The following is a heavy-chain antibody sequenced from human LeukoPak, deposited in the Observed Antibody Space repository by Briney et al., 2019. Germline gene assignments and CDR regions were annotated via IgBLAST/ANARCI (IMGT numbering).Heavy chain of an antibody. V-gene: IGHV1-69*04. D-gene: IGHD3-22*01. CDR3: ASPLKIYYDSSGPTRETEFQH. CDR1: GGTFSSYA. J-gene: IGHJ1*01. Sequence: SVKVSCKASGGTFSSYAISWVRQAPGQGLEWMGRIIPIFGIANYAQKFQGRVMITADKSTSTAYMELSSLRSEDTAVYYCASPLKIYYDSSGPTRETEFQHWGQGTLVTVSS. CDR2: IIPIFGIA.